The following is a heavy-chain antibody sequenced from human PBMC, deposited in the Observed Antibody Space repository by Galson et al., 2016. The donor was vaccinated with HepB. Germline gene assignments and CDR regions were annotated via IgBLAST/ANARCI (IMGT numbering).Heavy chain of an antibody. Sequence: TLSLTCSFSGGTISSYDLYRSWIRQPAGKGLEWIGRIYASGVAHYNPSLKSRVSMSIDTSKDQVSLKLTSVTAADTAVYYCAREFTYWGPGTLVTVSS. CDR3: AREFTY. CDR1: GGTISSYDLY. CDR2: IYASGVA. J-gene: IGHJ4*02. V-gene: IGHV4-61*02.